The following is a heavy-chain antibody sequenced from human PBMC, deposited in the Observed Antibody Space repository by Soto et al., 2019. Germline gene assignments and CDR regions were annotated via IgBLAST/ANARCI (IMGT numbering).Heavy chain of an antibody. D-gene: IGHD1-26*01. CDR2: IIPILGIA. J-gene: IGHJ4*02. V-gene: IGHV1-69*08. CDR3: ARDGDYSTSYYGSPNFDY. Sequence: QVQLVQSGAEVKKPGSSVKVSCKASGGTFSSYTISWVRQAPGQGLEWMGRIIPILGIANYAQKFQGRVTITADKSTSTAYMELSSLRSEDTPVYYCARDGDYSTSYYGSPNFDYWGQGTLVTVYS. CDR1: GGTFSSYT.